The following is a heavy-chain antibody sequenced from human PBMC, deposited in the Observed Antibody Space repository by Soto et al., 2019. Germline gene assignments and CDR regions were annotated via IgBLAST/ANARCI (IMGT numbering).Heavy chain of an antibody. D-gene: IGHD5-18*01. CDR3: ASVGYGF. CDR1: GGSFSGYY. V-gene: IGHV4-34*01. J-gene: IGHJ4*02. CDR2: INHSGST. Sequence: SETLSLTCAVYGGSFSGYYWSWIRQPPGKGLEWIGEINHSGSTNYNPSLKSRVTISVDTSKNQFSLKLSSVTAADTAVYYCASVGYGFWGQGTLVTVSS.